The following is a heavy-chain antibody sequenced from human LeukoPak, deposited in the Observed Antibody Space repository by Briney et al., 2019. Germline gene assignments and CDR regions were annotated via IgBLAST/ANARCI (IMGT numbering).Heavy chain of an antibody. Sequence: GRSLRLSCAASGFTFSSYGMHWVRQAPGKGLEWVAVIWYDGSNKYYADSVKGRFTISRDNSKNTLYPQMNSLRAEDTAVYYCARDQSSGFIDYWGQGTLVTVSS. J-gene: IGHJ4*02. CDR3: ARDQSSGFIDY. D-gene: IGHD6-19*01. V-gene: IGHV3-33*01. CDR2: IWYDGSNK. CDR1: GFTFSSYG.